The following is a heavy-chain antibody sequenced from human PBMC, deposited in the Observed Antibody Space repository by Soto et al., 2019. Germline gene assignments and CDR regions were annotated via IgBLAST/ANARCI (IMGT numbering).Heavy chain of an antibody. D-gene: IGHD4-17*01. CDR1: GFTFSSYS. J-gene: IGHJ4*02. CDR2: ISSSSSTI. V-gene: IGHV3-48*02. Sequence: GGSLRLSCAASGFTFSSYSMNWVRQAPGKGLEWVSYISSSSSTIYYADSVKGRFTISRDNAKNSLYLQMNSLRDEDTAVYYCARGAVTTYRYYFDYWGQGTLVTVSS. CDR3: ARGAVTTYRYYFDY.